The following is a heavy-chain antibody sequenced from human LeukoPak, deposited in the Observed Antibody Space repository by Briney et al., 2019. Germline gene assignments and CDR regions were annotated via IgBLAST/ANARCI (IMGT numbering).Heavy chain of an antibody. J-gene: IGHJ3*02. D-gene: IGHD1-26*01. V-gene: IGHV1-46*01. Sequence: ASVKVSCKASGYTFTSYYMHWVRQAPGQGLEWMGIINPSGGSTNYAQKFQGRVTLTADKFPTTAYMELNSLRSEDTAVYYCARVRRTGSAYDAFDIWGQGTMVTVSS. CDR2: INPSGGST. CDR1: GYTFTSYY. CDR3: ARVRRTGSAYDAFDI.